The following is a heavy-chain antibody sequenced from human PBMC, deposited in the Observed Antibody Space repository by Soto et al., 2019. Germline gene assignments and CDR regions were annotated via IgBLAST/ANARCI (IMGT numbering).Heavy chain of an antibody. J-gene: IGHJ3*02. CDR1: GGSISSSSYY. CDR2: IYYSGST. CDR3: ARLSYDSSGGHAFDI. V-gene: IGHV4-39*01. Sequence: SETLSLTCPVSGGSISSSSYYWGWIRQAPGKGLEWIGSIYYSGSTYYNPSLKSRVTISVDTSKNQFSLKLSSVTAADTAVYYCARLSYDSSGGHAFDIWGQGTMVTVSS. D-gene: IGHD3-22*01.